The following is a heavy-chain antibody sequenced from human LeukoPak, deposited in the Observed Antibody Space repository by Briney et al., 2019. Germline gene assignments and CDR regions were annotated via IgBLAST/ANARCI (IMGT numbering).Heavy chain of an antibody. CDR2: INHSGST. V-gene: IGHV4-34*01. CDR3: ARLGAVRFDP. CDR1: GGSFSGYY. J-gene: IGHJ5*02. Sequence: PSETLSLTCAVYGGSFSGYYWSWIRQPPGKGLEWIGEINHSGSTNYNPSLKSRVTISVDTSKNQFSLKLSSVTAADTAAYYCARLGAVRFDPWGQGTLVTVSS. D-gene: IGHD1-26*01.